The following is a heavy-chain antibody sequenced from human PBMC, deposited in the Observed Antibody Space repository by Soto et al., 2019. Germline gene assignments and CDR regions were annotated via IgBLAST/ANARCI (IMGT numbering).Heavy chain of an antibody. CDR2: IDHSGSA. J-gene: IGHJ4*02. V-gene: IGHV4-30-4*01. CDR3: AGELGTFYFDH. Sequence: QVQLQESGPGLVKPSQTLSLTCTVSAGSIRSGDYYWTWIRQPPGKGLEWIGYIDHSGSAYYNPSLKSRATISIDTSNNQFSLKMTSVTAAATAVYYCAGELGTFYFDHWGQGTLVTVSS. CDR1: AGSIRSGDYY. D-gene: IGHD7-27*01.